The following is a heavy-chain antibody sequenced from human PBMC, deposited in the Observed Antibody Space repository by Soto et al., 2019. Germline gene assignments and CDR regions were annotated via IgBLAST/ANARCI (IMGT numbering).Heavy chain of an antibody. CDR3: ARRNHVFDSSGLDFNY. V-gene: IGHV4-31*03. Sequence: QVQLQESGPGLAKPSETLSLNCNVSGAFISRGGYYWSWIRQLPGKGLEWIGYVYYDGRTYYNPSLQSRLTMSVDTSENQFSLKLSSLTAADTAVYFCARRNHVFDSSGLDFNYWGQGMPVTVSS. CDR1: GAFISRGGYY. D-gene: IGHD3-22*01. CDR2: VYYDGRT. J-gene: IGHJ4*02.